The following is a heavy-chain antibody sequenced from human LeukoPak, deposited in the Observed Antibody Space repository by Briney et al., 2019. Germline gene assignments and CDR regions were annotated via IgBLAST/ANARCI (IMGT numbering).Heavy chain of an antibody. CDR2: ILSDSGTTI. Sequence: GGSLRLSCATSGFTFSSYTMNWVRQAPGAGPEWISSILSDSGTTIHYADSVRGRFTISRDNAKNSLFLQMNSLRVEDTAVYYCVRGTSHPVWGQGTTVTVSS. V-gene: IGHV3-48*04. J-gene: IGHJ3*01. CDR3: VRGTSHPV. CDR1: GFTFSSYT. D-gene: IGHD1-14*01.